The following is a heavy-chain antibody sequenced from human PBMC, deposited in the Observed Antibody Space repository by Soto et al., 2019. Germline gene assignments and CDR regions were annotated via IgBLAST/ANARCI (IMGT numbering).Heavy chain of an antibody. V-gene: IGHV1-18*01. Sequence: QVQLVQSGAEVKKPGASVKVSCKASGYTFTSYGISWVRQAPGQGLEWMGWISAYNGNTNYAQKLQGRVTMTTDTSTSTAYMELRSLRSDDTAVYYCARVPSGNIVATIKGGWYFDYWGQGTLVTVSS. CDR2: ISAYNGNT. D-gene: IGHD5-12*01. CDR1: GYTFTSYG. CDR3: ARVPSGNIVATIKGGWYFDY. J-gene: IGHJ4*02.